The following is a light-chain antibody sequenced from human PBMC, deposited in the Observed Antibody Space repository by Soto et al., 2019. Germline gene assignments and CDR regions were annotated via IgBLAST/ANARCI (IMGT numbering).Light chain of an antibody. CDR2: GAS. Sequence: EIVLTQSPGTLSLPPGERATLSCRASQSVSSNYLVWYQQKPGQAPRLLIYGASTRATGIPARFSGIGSGTEFTLTISSLQSEDFAVYYCQQYNNWPPITFGQGTRLEIK. V-gene: IGKV3-15*01. CDR3: QQYNNWPPIT. J-gene: IGKJ5*01. CDR1: QSVSSN.